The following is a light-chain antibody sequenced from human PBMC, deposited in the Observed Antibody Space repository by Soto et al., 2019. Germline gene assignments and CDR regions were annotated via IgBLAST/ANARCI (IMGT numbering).Light chain of an antibody. CDR2: GAS. CDR3: QQYGSSRWT. CDR1: QSVSSSY. J-gene: IGKJ1*01. V-gene: IGKV3-20*01. Sequence: EIVLTQSPGTLSLSPGERATLSCRASQSVSSSYLAWYQQKPGQAPRLLIYGASTRATGIPARFSGSGSGTDFTLTISRLEPEDFAVYYCQQYGSSRWTFGQGTKV.